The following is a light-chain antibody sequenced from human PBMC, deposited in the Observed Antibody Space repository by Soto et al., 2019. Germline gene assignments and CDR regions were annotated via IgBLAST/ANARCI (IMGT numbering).Light chain of an antibody. CDR2: KNN. CDR1: SYNVGKNL. J-gene: IGLJ3*02. V-gene: IGLV1-47*01. Sequence: QSVLTQPPSASGTPGQRVTISCSGGSYNVGKNLVYWYQQRPGTAPKLIIFKNNQRPSGVPDRFYGSNSGSSASLAISGLRSEDEADYFCAAWDDSLSAWVFGGGTKVTVL. CDR3: AAWDDSLSAWV.